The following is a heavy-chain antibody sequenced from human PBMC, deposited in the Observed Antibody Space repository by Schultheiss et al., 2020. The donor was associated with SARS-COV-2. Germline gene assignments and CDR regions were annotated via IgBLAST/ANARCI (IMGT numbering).Heavy chain of an antibody. CDR3: ARDVLLNYCSGGRCSHSYYNGMDV. CDR1: GGSFSGYY. J-gene: IGHJ6*02. Sequence: SQTLSLTCAVYGGSFSGYYWSWIRQPPGKGLEWIGYIYYSGSTNYNPSLKSRVTISVDTSKNQFSLKLSSVTAADTAVYYCARDVLLNYCSGGRCSHSYYNGMDVWGQGTTVTVSS. D-gene: IGHD2-15*01. CDR2: IYYSGST. V-gene: IGHV4-59*01.